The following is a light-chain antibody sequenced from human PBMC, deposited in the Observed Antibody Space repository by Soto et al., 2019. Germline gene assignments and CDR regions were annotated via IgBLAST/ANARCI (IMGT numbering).Light chain of an antibody. CDR1: QDISRW. CDR2: DVS. Sequence: DVQMTQSPSPLSASVGDRVPIPFRASQDISRWLAWYHQKPGKAPKLLIYDVSSLESGVPSRFSGSGSGTEFTLTISSLQPDDFATYYCQQYDSYWGTFGQGTKVDIK. CDR3: QQYDSYWGT. J-gene: IGKJ1*01. V-gene: IGKV1-5*01.